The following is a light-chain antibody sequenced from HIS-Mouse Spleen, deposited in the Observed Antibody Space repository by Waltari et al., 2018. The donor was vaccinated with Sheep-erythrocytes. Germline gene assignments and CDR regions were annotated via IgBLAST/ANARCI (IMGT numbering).Light chain of an antibody. CDR2: AES. J-gene: IGKJ1*01. V-gene: IGKV1-6*01. Sequence: AIQMTQSPSSLSASVGDRVPITCRASQGIRNDLGWYQQKPGKAPKLLIYAESSLQSGVPSRFSGSGSGTDFTLTISSLQPEDFATYYCLQDYNYPWTFGQGTKVEIK. CDR3: LQDYNYPWT. CDR1: QGIRND.